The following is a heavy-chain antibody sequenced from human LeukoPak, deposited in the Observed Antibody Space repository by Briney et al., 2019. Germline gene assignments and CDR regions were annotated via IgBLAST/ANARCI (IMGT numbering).Heavy chain of an antibody. CDR2: IYSGGST. CDR3: AIGSGWYDY. CDR1: GFTVRSNY. D-gene: IGHD6-19*01. V-gene: IGHV3-53*01. J-gene: IGHJ4*02. Sequence: GGSLRLSCAASGFTVRSNYMAWVRQAPGKGLEWVSAIYSGGSTYYTDSVKGRFSVSRDISKNTMYLQMNSLRVEDAAVYFCAIGSGWYDYWGQGTLVTVSS.